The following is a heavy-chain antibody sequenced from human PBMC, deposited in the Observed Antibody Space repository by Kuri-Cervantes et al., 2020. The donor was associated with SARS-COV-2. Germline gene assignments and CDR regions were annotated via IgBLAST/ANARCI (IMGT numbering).Heavy chain of an antibody. V-gene: IGHV4-30-4*01. CDR1: GGSITGGGYY. D-gene: IGHD2-21*01. J-gene: IGHJ4*02. CDR3: ARVSWTLGYSGEQGILDY. CDR2: IYYSGST. Sequence: SETLSLTCTVSGGSITGGGYYWSWIRQPPGKGLEWIGYIYYSGSTYYNPSLKSRVTISVDTSKNQFSLKLSSVAAEDTAVYYCARVSWTLGYSGEQGILDYWGQGTLVTVSS.